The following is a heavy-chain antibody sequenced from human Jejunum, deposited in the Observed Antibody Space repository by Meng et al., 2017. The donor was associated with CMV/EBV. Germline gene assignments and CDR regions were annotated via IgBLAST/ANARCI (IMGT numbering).Heavy chain of an antibody. CDR3: ASENVAVPGIY. CDR2: IKQDGSEI. CDR1: GFTCSSDW. Sequence: CVESGFTCSSDWMSWVRQAPGKGLEWVANIKQDGSEIYYIGSVKGRFTISRDNAKNSVYLQMNNLRAEDTAVYYCASENVAVPGIYWGQGTLVTVSS. J-gene: IGHJ4*02. V-gene: IGHV3-7*01. D-gene: IGHD6-19*01.